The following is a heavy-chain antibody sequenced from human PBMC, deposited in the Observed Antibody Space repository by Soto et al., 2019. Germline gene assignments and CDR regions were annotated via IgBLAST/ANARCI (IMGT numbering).Heavy chain of an antibody. CDR3: ARDGEDVLRNIPGDAFDI. V-gene: IGHV3-30-3*01. J-gene: IGHJ3*02. Sequence: QVQLVESGGGVVQPGRSLRISCAASGFTFSSHAMHWVRQAPGKGLEWVAVISYDGSKIYYADSVKGRFTISRDNSKNTLYLKMNSLRAEDTAVYFCARDGEDVLRNIPGDAFDIWGQGTMVTVSS. CDR2: ISYDGSKI. D-gene: IGHD3-3*01. CDR1: GFTFSSHA.